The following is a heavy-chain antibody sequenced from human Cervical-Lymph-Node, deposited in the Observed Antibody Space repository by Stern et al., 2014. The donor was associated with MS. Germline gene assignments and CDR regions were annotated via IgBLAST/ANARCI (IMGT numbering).Heavy chain of an antibody. CDR1: GFSLNSQG. V-gene: IGHV3-30*03. J-gene: IGHJ6*02. CDR3: LGVGDAMHV. CDR2: ISVVGSNE. Sequence: QLVQSGGGVVQPGRSLRLSCAVSGFSLNSQGMHWVRQAPGKGLEWVAVISVVGSNERYGDSVKGRFSISRDISNNTLYLQMNSLRPEDTAVYYCLGVGDAMHVWGQGTTVIVSS.